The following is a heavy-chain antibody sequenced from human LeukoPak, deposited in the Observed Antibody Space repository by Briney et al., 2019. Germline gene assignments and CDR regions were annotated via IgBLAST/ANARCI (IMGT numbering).Heavy chain of an antibody. Sequence: SETLSLTCTVSGGSISSYYWSWIRQPPGKGLEWIGYIYYSGSTNYNPSLKSRVTISVDTSKNQFSLKLSSVTAADTAVYYCARRKGFYFDYWRQGTLVTVSS. D-gene: IGHD1-14*01. CDR3: ARRKGFYFDY. CDR2: IYYSGST. CDR1: GGSISSYY. V-gene: IGHV4-59*01. J-gene: IGHJ4*02.